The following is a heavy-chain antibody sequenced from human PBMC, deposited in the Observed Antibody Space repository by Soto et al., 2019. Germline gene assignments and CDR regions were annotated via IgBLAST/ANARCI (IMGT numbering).Heavy chain of an antibody. CDR3: ARSLGGGNVNFDS. J-gene: IGHJ4*02. Sequence: QVQLVQSGAEVKEPGASVKVSCKASWYAFRSYDMNWVRQATGQGLEWMGWMNPNSGDTGYVDKFQGRVTMTRDTSMTTAYMELSSLTSEDTAVYYCARSLGGGNVNFDSWGQGTLVTVSS. CDR1: WYAFRSYD. D-gene: IGHD2-21*01. CDR2: MNPNSGDT. V-gene: IGHV1-8*01.